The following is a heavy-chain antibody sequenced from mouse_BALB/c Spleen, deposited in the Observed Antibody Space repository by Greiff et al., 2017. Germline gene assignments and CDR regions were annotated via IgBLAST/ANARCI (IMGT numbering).Heavy chain of an antibody. CDR1: GYSITSDYA. D-gene: IGHD1-1*02. Sequence: EVQLQESGPGLVKPSQSLSLTCTVTGYSITSDYAWNWIRQFPGNKLEWMGYISYSGSTSYNPSLKSRISITRDTSKNQFFLQLNSVTTEDTATYYCARDVVYAMDYWGQGTSVTVSS. V-gene: IGHV3-2*02. J-gene: IGHJ4*01. CDR3: ARDVVYAMDY. CDR2: ISYSGST.